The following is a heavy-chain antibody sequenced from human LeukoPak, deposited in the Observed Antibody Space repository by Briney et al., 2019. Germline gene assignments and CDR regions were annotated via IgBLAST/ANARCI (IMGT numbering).Heavy chain of an antibody. V-gene: IGHV3-30*04. CDR3: AIDPSDYGSGSTNYGMDV. CDR2: ISYDGSNK. CDR1: GFTFSSYA. D-gene: IGHD3-10*01. J-gene: IGHJ6*02. Sequence: GGSLRLSCAASGFTFSSYAMHWVRQAPGKGLEWVAVISYDGSNKYYADSVKGRFTISRDNSKNTLYLQMNSLRAEDTAVYYCAIDPSDYGSGSTNYGMDVWGQGTTVTVSS.